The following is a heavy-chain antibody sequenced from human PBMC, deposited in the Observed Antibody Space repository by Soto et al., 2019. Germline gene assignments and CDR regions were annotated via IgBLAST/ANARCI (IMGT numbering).Heavy chain of an antibody. V-gene: IGHV1-18*01. D-gene: IGHD3-16*01. CDR2: ISAYNGNT. CDR1: GYTFTSYS. CDR3: SIYDPPHSH. J-gene: IGHJ4*02. Sequence: QVQLVQSGAEVKKPGASVKVSCKASGYTFTSYSISWVRQAPGQGLEWMGWISAYNGNTKYSQKLQGRVTMTTDTSTTTAHIELTSLTSDATAVYYCSIYDPPHSHWGQRTLVTVSS.